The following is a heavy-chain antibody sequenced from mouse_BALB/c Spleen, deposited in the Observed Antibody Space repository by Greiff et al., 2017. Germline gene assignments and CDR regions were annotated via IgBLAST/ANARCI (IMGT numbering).Heavy chain of an antibody. V-gene: IGHV5-6-3*01. CDR2: INSNGGST. D-gene: IGHD2-1*01. J-gene: IGHJ4*01. Sequence: EVQRVESGGGLVQPGGSLKLSCAASGFTFSSYGMSWVRQPPDKRLELVATINSNGGSTYYPDSVKGRFTISRDNAKNTLYLQMSSLKSEDTAMYYCARDYGNYDYAMDYWGQGTSVTVSS. CDR3: ARDYGNYDYAMDY. CDR1: GFTFSSYG.